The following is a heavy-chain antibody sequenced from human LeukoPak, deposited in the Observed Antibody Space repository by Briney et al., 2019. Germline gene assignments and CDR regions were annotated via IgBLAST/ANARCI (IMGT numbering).Heavy chain of an antibody. CDR2: TIPIFGTA. V-gene: IGHV1-69*06. D-gene: IGHD5-12*01. CDR3: ARAGGYSGYGDWFDP. CDR1: GGTFSSYA. Sequence: SGKVSCKASGGTFSSYAISWVRQAPGPGLEWMGRTIPIFGTANYAQKFQGRVTITADKSTSTAYMELSSLRSEDTAVYYCARAGGYSGYGDWFDPWGQGTLVTVSS. J-gene: IGHJ5*02.